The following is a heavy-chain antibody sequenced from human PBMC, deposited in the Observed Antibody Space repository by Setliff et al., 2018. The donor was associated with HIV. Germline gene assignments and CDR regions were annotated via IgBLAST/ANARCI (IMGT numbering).Heavy chain of an antibody. CDR1: GYTFSNYR. V-gene: IGHV1-18*01. J-gene: IGHJ4*02. CDR2: ISDYNGKT. Sequence: ASVKVSCKASGYTFSNYRINWVRQAPGLGLEWMGWISDYNGKTDFAQKFQDRVSMTTDTSTTTAYMELRRLTSEDTAVYYCAREGVAAVDEEWYYFDQLCQGTPVTVPQ. CDR3: AREGVAAVDEEWYYFDQ. D-gene: IGHD6-13*01.